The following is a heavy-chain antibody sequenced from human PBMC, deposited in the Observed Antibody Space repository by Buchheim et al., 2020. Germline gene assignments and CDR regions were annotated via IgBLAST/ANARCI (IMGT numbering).Heavy chain of an antibody. CDR2: INHSGST. D-gene: IGHD3-10*01. CDR3: ARRRITMVRMSSFDY. CDR1: GGSFSGYY. Sequence: QVQLQQWGAGLLKPSETLSLTCAVYGGSFSGYYWSWIRQPPGKGLEWIGEINHSGSTNYNPSLKSRVTISVDTSKNQFSLKLSSVTAADTAVYYCARRRITMVRMSSFDYWGQGTL. V-gene: IGHV4-34*01. J-gene: IGHJ4*02.